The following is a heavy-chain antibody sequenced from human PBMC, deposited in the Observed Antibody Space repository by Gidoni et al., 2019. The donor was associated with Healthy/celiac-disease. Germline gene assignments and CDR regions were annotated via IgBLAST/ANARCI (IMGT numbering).Heavy chain of an antibody. Sequence: QVQLQQCGAGLLKPSATLSLTCAVYGGSFGGYYWSWIRQPPGKGLEGIGEINHSGSTNYNQSLKSRVTISVDTSKNQFSLKLSSVTAADTAVYYCARGFALYDYVWGSYRYESRFDYWGQGTLVTVSS. D-gene: IGHD3-16*02. CDR3: ARGFALYDYVWGSYRYESRFDY. CDR1: GGSFGGYY. J-gene: IGHJ4*02. V-gene: IGHV4-34*01. CDR2: INHSGST.